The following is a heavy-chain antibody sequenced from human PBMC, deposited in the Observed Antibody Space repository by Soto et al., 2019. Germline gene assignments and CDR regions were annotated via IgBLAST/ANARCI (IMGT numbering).Heavy chain of an antibody. D-gene: IGHD6-19*01. CDR1: GFTFSSYE. CDR2: ISSSGSTI. V-gene: IGHV3-48*03. J-gene: IGHJ4*02. Sequence: GSLRLSCAASGFTFSSYEMNWVRQAPGKGLEWVSYISSSGSTIYYADSVKGRFTISRDNAKNSLYLQMNSLRAEDTAVYYCAREHSSGWFDYWGQGTLVTVSS. CDR3: AREHSSGWFDY.